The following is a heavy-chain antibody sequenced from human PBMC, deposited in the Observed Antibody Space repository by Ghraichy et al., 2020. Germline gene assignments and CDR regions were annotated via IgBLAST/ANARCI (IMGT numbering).Heavy chain of an antibody. Sequence: GGSLRLSCAASGFTYRGYWMHWVRQTPGKGLVWVSRINTDGSSTTYADSVKGRFTISRDNAKNTLYLEMNSLRAEDTAVYYCTRGVGGSRGWDYWGQGTLVTVSS. V-gene: IGHV3-74*01. CDR2: INTDGSST. CDR3: TRGVGGSRGWDY. CDR1: GFTYRGYW. D-gene: IGHD1-26*01. J-gene: IGHJ4*02.